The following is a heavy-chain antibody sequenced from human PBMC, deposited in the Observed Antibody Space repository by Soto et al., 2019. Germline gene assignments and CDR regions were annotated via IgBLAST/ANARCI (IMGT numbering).Heavy chain of an antibody. D-gene: IGHD3-9*01. CDR2: INHSGST. Sequence: SETLSLTCAVYGGSFSGYYWSWIRQPPGKGLEWIGEINHSGSTSYSPSLKSRVTISVDTSKNQFSLKLSSVTAADTAVYYCARGRNILTGYYIRGAIAPVDYWGQGTLVTVSS. CDR3: ARGRNILTGYYIRGAIAPVDY. J-gene: IGHJ4*02. CDR1: GGSFSGYY. V-gene: IGHV4-34*01.